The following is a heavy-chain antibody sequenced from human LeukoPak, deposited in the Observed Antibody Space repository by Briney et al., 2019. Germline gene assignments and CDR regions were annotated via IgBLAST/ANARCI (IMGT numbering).Heavy chain of an antibody. D-gene: IGHD3-9*01. V-gene: IGHV1-69*13. CDR3: ARGGDFDWLYSPDAFGI. CDR2: IIPIFGTA. Sequence: GASVKVSCKASGGTFSSYAISWVRQAPGQGLEWMGGIIPIFGTANYAQKFQGRVTITADESTSTAYMELSSLRSEDTAVYYCARGGDFDWLYSPDAFGIWGQGTMVTVSS. J-gene: IGHJ3*02. CDR1: GGTFSSYA.